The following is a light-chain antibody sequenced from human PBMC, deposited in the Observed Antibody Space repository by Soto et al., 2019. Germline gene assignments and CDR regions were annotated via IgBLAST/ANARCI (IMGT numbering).Light chain of an antibody. J-gene: IGKJ1*01. Sequence: EIVLTQSPGTLSLSPGETATLSCRASQTVTSNYLGWYQQRPGQAPRLLIYAASSRATGIPDRFSGSGSGTDFTLTLSRLEPEDFAVYYCQQYGSSPRTFGQGTKVDI. V-gene: IGKV3-20*01. CDR1: QTVTSNY. CDR3: QQYGSSPRT. CDR2: AAS.